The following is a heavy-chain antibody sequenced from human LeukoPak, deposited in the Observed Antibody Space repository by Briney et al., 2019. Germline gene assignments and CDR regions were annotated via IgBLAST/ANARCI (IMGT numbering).Heavy chain of an antibody. CDR2: ISGSGGST. D-gene: IGHD3-10*01. V-gene: IGHV3-23*01. CDR1: GFTFSSYA. Sequence: GGSLRLSCAASGFTFSSYAMSWVRQAPGKRLEWVSAISGSGGSTYYADSVKGRFTISRDNSKNTLYLQMNSLRAEDTAVYYCAKDHLGFPANYFDYWGQGTLVTVSS. J-gene: IGHJ4*02. CDR3: AKDHLGFPANYFDY.